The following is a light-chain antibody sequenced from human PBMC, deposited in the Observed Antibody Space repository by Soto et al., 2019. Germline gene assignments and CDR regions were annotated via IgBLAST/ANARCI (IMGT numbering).Light chain of an antibody. CDR3: TSYAGSNTYV. CDR1: KNDIGVYDF. V-gene: IGLV2-8*01. CDR2: EVV. Sequence: QALPRQRASACGSPGQSVTISCTGTKNDIGVYDFVSWYQHHPGKAPRLIIYEVVQRPSGVPDRFSGSKSGNTASLTVSGLQAADEADYFCTSYAGSNTYVFGSWTTVTV. J-gene: IGLJ1*01.